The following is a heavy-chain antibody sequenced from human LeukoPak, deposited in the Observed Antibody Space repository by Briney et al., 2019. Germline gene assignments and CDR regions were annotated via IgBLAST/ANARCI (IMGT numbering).Heavy chain of an antibody. CDR1: GFTFSSYE. Sequence: GGSLRLSCAASGFTFSSYEMNWVRQAPGKGLEWVSYISSSGSIIYYADSVKGRFTISRDNAKNSLYLQMNSLRAEDTAVYYCARVVEVWYSMDVWGKGATVTVSS. CDR3: ARVVEVWYSMDV. V-gene: IGHV3-48*03. D-gene: IGHD2-21*01. J-gene: IGHJ6*04. CDR2: ISSSGSII.